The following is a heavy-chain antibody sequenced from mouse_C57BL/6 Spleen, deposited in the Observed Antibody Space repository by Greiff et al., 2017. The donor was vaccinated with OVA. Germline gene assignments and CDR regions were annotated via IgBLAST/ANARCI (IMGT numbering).Heavy chain of an antibody. CDR1: GFTFSDYY. Sequence: EVQRVESEGGLVQPGSSMKLSCTASGFTFSDYYMAWVRQVPEKGLEWVAIINYDGSSTYYLDSLKSRFIISRDNAKNILYLQMSSLKSEDTATYYCARGRYYGNYEYFDVWGTGTTVTVSS. V-gene: IGHV5-16*01. D-gene: IGHD2-1*01. J-gene: IGHJ1*03. CDR3: ARGRYYGNYEYFDV. CDR2: INYDGSST.